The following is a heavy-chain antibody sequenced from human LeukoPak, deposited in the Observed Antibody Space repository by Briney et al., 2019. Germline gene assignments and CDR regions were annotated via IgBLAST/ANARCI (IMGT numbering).Heavy chain of an antibody. CDR1: GYTFSTHG. J-gene: IGHJ5*02. D-gene: IGHD3-22*01. CDR3: ARVSSRGPYDSSGYYRNWFDP. V-gene: IGHV1-18*01. CDR2: INGYA. Sequence: ASVKVSCKASGYTFSTHGISWVRQAPGQGLEYVGWINGYANYAQTFQGRVTMTKDTSTNTVYMELRSLRSDDTAVYYCARVSSRGPYDSSGYYRNWFDPWGQGTLVTVSS.